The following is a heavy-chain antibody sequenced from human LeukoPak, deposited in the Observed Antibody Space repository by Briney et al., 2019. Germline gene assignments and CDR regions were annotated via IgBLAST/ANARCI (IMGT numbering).Heavy chain of an antibody. CDR1: GFTLSSYA. CDR3: AKAQSRIVGATIFDY. V-gene: IGHV3-23*01. Sequence: GGSLRLSCAASGFTLSSYAMSWVRQAPGKGLEWVSAISGSDGSTYYADSVKGRFTISRDNSKNTLYLQMNSLRAEDTAVYYCAKAQSRIVGATIFDYWGQGTLVTVSS. J-gene: IGHJ4*02. CDR2: ISGSDGST. D-gene: IGHD1-26*01.